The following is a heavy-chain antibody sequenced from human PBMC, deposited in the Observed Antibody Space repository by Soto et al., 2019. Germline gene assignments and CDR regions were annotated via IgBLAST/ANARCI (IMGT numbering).Heavy chain of an antibody. CDR1: GGSISSGDYY. CDR3: ARERPDGARLDP. D-gene: IGHD6-6*01. J-gene: IGHJ5*02. Sequence: SDTLSLTCTVSGGSISSGDYYWSWIRQPPGKGLEWIGYIYYSGSTFYNPSLKSRLTISVDTSKNQFSLKLSSVTAADTAVYYCARERPDGARLDPWGEGTLVNVS. CDR2: IYYSGST. V-gene: IGHV4-30-4*02.